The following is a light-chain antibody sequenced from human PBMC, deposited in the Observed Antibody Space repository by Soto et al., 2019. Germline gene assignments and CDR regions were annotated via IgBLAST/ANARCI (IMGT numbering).Light chain of an antibody. V-gene: IGLV2-14*01. J-gene: IGLJ3*02. CDR2: EVS. CDR3: CSYTDSSGRV. CDR1: ISDVGGYDY. Sequence: QSALTQPASVSGSPGQSITISCIGTISDVGGYDYVSWYQQHPGKAPKVIIYEVSHRPSGVSYRFSGSKSGNTASLTISGLQAEDEADYYCCSYTDSSGRVFGGGTKLTVL.